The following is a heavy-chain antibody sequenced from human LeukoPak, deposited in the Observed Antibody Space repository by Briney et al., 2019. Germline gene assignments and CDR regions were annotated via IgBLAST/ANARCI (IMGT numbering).Heavy chain of an antibody. J-gene: IGHJ6*02. CDR1: GGSFSGYY. CDR3: ARYDIVVVPAAIPDDYYYYGMDV. D-gene: IGHD2-2*01. CDR2: INHSGST. Sequence: SETLSLTCAVYGGSFSGYYWSWIRQPPGRGLEWIGEINHSGSTNYNPSLKSRVTISVDTSKNQFSLKLSSVTAADTAVYYCARYDIVVVPAAIPDDYYYYGMDVWGQGTTVTVSS. V-gene: IGHV4-34*01.